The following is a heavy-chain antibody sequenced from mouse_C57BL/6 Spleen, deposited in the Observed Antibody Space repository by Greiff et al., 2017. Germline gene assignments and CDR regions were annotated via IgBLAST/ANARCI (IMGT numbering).Heavy chain of an antibody. D-gene: IGHD1-1*01. CDR3: ARCDLIIATVVGYAMDY. CDR2: FIPNYVTT. J-gene: IGHJ4*01. CDR1: VSSFTDKT. Sequence: QPSGPGLVKPGPSVNIPCKAPVSSFTDKTLNWVMQTIGRSLVWFGVFIPNYVTTSYNQKFKVKATVTVDQSSSTAYMQLNSLTSEDSAVYYCARCDLIIATVVGYAMDYWGQGTSVTVSA. V-gene: IGHV1-39*01.